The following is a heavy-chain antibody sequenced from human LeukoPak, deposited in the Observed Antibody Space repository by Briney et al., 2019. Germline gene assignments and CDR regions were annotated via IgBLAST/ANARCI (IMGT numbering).Heavy chain of an antibody. V-gene: IGHV3-23*01. J-gene: IGHJ4*02. D-gene: IGHD2-2*01. CDR3: AKWDLGYCTGTRCKGGDY. CDR2: ISGSGGST. Sequence: GGSLRLSCAASGFTFSNYAMSWVRQAPGKGLEWVSAISGSGGSTYYADSVKGRFTISRDNSKNTLYLQMNSLRAEDTAVYYCAKWDLGYCTGTRCKGGDYWGQGTLVTVSS. CDR1: GFTFSNYA.